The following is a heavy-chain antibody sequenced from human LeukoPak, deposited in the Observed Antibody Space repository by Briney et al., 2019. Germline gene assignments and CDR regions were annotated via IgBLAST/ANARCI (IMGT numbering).Heavy chain of an antibody. CDR1: GFTFSSYE. V-gene: IGHV3-48*03. J-gene: IGHJ6*03. CDR3: ARDFYVVGTTGFDYYMDV. Sequence: GGSLRLSCAASGFTFSSYEMNWVRQAPGKGLEWVSYISSSGSTIYYADSVKGRFTISRDNAKNSLYLQMNSLRAEDTAVYYCARDFYVVGTTGFDYYMDVWGKGTTVTVSS. CDR2: ISSSGSTI. D-gene: IGHD4-17*01.